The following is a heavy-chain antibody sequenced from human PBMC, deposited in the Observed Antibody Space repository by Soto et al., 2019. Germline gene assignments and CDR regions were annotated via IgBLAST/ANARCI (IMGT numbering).Heavy chain of an antibody. CDR1: GFTFSSYG. CDR3: AKDFYSGYENGRAFDY. V-gene: IGHV3-30*18. CDR2: ISYDGSNK. D-gene: IGHD5-12*01. J-gene: IGHJ4*02. Sequence: GGSLRLSCAASGFTFSSYGMHWVRQAPGKGLEWVAVISYDGSNKYYADSVKGRFTISRDNSKNTLYLQMNSLRAEDTAVYYCAKDFYSGYENGRAFDYWGQGTLVTVSS.